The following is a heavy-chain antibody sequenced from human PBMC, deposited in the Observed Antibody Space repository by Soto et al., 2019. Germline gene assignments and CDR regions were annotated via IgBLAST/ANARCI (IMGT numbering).Heavy chain of an antibody. Sequence: SETLSLTCAVYGGSFSGYYWSWIRQPPGKGLEWIGEINHSGSTNYNPSLKSRVTISVDTSKNQFSLKLSSVTAADTAVYYCARGFRGYCSSTSCYALDYWGQGTLVTVSS. D-gene: IGHD2-2*01. CDR2: INHSGST. J-gene: IGHJ4*02. V-gene: IGHV4-34*01. CDR1: GGSFSGYY. CDR3: ARGFRGYCSSTSCYALDY.